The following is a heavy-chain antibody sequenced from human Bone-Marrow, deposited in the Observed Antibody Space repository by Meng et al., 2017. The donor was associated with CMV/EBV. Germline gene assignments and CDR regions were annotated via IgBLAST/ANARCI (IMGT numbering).Heavy chain of an antibody. Sequence: LSLTCAASGFTFSSYAMHWVRQAPGKGLEWVAVISYDGSNKYYADSVKGRFTISRDNSKNTLYLQMNSLRAEDTAVYYCARGRGDADIFPTYYFDYWGQGTLVTVSS. D-gene: IGHD2-21*01. J-gene: IGHJ4*02. CDR2: ISYDGSNK. V-gene: IGHV3-30*14. CDR1: GFTFSSYA. CDR3: ARGRGDADIFPTYYFDY.